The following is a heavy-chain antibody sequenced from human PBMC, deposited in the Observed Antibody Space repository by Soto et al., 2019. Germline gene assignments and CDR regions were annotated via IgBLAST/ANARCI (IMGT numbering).Heavy chain of an antibody. CDR2: INHSGST. D-gene: IGHD6-13*01. Sequence: QVQLQQWGAGLLKPSETLSLTCAVYGGSFNDYYWSWIRQPPGKGLEWIGEINHSGSTNYNPSLKSRVTISVDMSKDQCSLKLNSMTAADTAVYYCARGRKQLVLAYYDYYGMDVWGQGPTVTVSS. J-gene: IGHJ6*02. CDR1: GGSFNDYY. CDR3: ARGRKQLVLAYYDYYGMDV. V-gene: IGHV4-34*01.